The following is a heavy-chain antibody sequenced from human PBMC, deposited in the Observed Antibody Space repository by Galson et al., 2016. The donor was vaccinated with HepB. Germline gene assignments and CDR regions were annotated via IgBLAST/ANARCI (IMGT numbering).Heavy chain of an antibody. CDR2: ISHDGHNE. V-gene: IGHV3-30*04. J-gene: IGHJ5*01. Sequence: SLRLSCAASGFNFSGYAMHWVRQAPGKGLEWVSLISHDGHNEHLIDSVKGRFTLSRDNSKSILYLQMDRLRPEETATYYCAHLTIWEKWSVPWGQGTLVIVSS. CDR1: GFNFSGYA. CDR3: AHLTIWEKWSVP. D-gene: IGHD7-27*01.